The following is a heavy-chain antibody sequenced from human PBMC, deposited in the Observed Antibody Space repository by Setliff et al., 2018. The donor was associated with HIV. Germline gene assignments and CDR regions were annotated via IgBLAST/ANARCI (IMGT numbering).Heavy chain of an antibody. CDR3: ASVPMEYSGYNSDSGSYYDHSGLDV. CDR2: IIPSFGTT. D-gene: IGHD5-12*01. V-gene: IGHV1-69*05. CDR1: GGTFSTHA. J-gene: IGHJ6*02. Sequence: ASVTVSCKASGGTFSTHAINWVRQAPGQGLEWMGGIIPSFGTTHYAQKFQGRVTITTDESTNTAYMELGSLRSEDTAVYYCASVPMEYSGYNSDSGSYYDHSGLDVWGQGTTVTVSS.